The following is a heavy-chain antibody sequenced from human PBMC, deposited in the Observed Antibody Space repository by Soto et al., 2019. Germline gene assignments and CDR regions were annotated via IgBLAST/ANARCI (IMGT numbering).Heavy chain of an antibody. CDR3: ARLRKIDHYYGMDV. CDR2: IYYSGST. CDR1: GGSISSYY. J-gene: IGHJ6*02. Sequence: PSETLSLTCTVSGGSISSYYWSWIRQPPGKGLEWIGYIYYSGSTNYNPSLKSRVTISVDTSKNQFSLKLSSVTAADTAVYYCARLRKIDHYYGMDVWGQGTTVTVSS. V-gene: IGHV4-59*08.